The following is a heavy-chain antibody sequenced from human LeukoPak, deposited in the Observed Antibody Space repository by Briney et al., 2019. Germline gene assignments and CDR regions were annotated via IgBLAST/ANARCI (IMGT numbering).Heavy chain of an antibody. V-gene: IGHV3-30*02. CDR2: IWFDGSEK. Sequence: GGSLRLSCAASGFTFSSFAMHWVRQAPGKGLEWVAVIWFDGSEKYYADSVKGRFTISRDNSKNTLYLQMNSLRAEDTAVYYCAKDRSEYSSGLFDYWGQGTLVTVSS. J-gene: IGHJ4*02. CDR1: GFTFSSFA. CDR3: AKDRSEYSSGLFDY. D-gene: IGHD6-19*01.